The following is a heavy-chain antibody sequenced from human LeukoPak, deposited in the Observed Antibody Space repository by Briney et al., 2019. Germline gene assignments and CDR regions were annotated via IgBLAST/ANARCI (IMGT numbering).Heavy chain of an antibody. J-gene: IGHJ4*02. CDR2: IKQDGSEK. CDR1: GFTFSSYW. CDR3: AREEAYSSGLNFDY. D-gene: IGHD6-19*01. Sequence: GGSLRLSCAASGFTFSSYWMSWVRQAPGKGLEWVANIKQDGSEKYYVDSVKGRFTISRDNAKNSLYLQMYSLRAEDTAVYYCAREEAYSSGLNFDYWGQGTLVTVSS. V-gene: IGHV3-7*03.